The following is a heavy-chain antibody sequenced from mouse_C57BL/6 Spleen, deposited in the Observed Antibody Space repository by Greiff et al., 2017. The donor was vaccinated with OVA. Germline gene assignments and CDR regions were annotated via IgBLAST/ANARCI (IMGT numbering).Heavy chain of an antibody. CDR3: ARSRIPLDGNYGGAGAVAMDY. V-gene: IGHV1-18*01. Sequence: EVQLQQSGPELVKPGASVKIPCKASGYTFTDYNMDWVKQSHGKSLEWIGDINPNNGGTIYNQKFKGKATLTVDKSSSTAYMELRSLTSEDTAVYYCARSRIPLDGNYGGAGAVAMDYWGQGTSVTVSS. CDR1: GYTFTDYN. D-gene: IGHD2-1*01. CDR2: INPNNGGT. J-gene: IGHJ4*01.